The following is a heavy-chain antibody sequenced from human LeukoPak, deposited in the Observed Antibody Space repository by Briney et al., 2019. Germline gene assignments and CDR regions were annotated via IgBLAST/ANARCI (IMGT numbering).Heavy chain of an antibody. CDR3: ARSRSPFDWLLSYFDY. CDR2: ISSSGSTI. D-gene: IGHD3-9*01. V-gene: IGHV3-11*01. J-gene: IGHJ4*02. CDR1: GFTFSDYY. Sequence: PGGSLRLSCAASGFTFSDYYMSWIRQAPAKGLEGVSYISSSGSTIYYADSVKGRFTISRDNAKNSLYLQMNSLRAEDTAVYYCARSRSPFDWLLSYFDYWGQGTLVTVSS.